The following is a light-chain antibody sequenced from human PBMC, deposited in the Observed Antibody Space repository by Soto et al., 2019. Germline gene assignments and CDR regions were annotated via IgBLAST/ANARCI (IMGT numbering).Light chain of an antibody. CDR2: TNN. CDR3: AAGDDSLNGVL. V-gene: IGLV1-44*01. J-gene: IGLJ2*01. CDR1: SSNIGINT. Sequence: QSVLTQPPSASGTPGQRVTISCSGGSSNIGINTVNWYLQLPGTAPKVLIYTNNQRPSGVPDRFSGSKSGTSASLAISGLQSGDEADYYCAAGDDSLNGVLFGGGTKLTVL.